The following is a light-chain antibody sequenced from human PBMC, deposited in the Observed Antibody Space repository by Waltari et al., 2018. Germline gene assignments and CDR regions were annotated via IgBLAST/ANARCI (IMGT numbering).Light chain of an antibody. CDR3: ESADNSGAYV. CDR1: ALPNQF. CDR2: TDR. J-gene: IGLJ1*01. Sequence: SYELTQPPSVSVSPGQTAKITCSGDALPNQFAYWFQQKPGQAPVLIIYTDRRRPSGIPERFSGSNSGTTVTLTITGVQAEDEADYYCESADNSGAYVFGGGTKVSVL. V-gene: IGLV3-25*03.